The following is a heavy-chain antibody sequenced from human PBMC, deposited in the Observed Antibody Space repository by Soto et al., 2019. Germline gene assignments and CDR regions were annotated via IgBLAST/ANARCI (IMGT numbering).Heavy chain of an antibody. CDR1: GFTFTSSA. Sequence: GASVKVSCKASGFTFTSSAVQWVRQARGQRLGWIGWIVVGSGNTNYAQKFQERVTITRDMSTSTAYMELSSLRSEDTAVYYCAATRVPAATWRLDPWGQGTLVTVSS. J-gene: IGHJ5*02. CDR2: IVVGSGNT. V-gene: IGHV1-58*01. D-gene: IGHD2-2*01. CDR3: AATRVPAATWRLDP.